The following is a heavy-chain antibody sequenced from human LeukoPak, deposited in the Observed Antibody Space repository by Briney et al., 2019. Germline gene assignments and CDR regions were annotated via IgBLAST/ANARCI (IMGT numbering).Heavy chain of an antibody. J-gene: IGHJ4*02. CDR1: GFTFSNFA. D-gene: IGHD1-26*01. V-gene: IGHV3-23*01. Sequence: PGGSLRLSCGASGFTFSNFAMSWVRQAPGEGLEWVSVISDSGGSTYYADSVKGRFTISRDNSKNTLYLQMNSLGAEDTAVYYCAKDSSRVSGNYGYFDYRGQGALVTVSS. CDR2: ISDSGGST. CDR3: AKDSSRVSGNYGYFDY.